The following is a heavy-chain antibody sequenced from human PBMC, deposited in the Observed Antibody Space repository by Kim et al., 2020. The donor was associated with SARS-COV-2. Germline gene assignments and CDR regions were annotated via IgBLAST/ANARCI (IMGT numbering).Heavy chain of an antibody. CDR3: AAPDCSGGSCYIGYFQH. CDR1: GFTFSSYW. D-gene: IGHD2-15*01. J-gene: IGHJ1*01. V-gene: IGHV3-7*01. Sequence: GGSLRLSCAASGFTFSSYWMSWVRQAPGKGLEWVANIKQDGSEKYYVDSVKGRFTISRDNAKNSLYLQMNSLRAEDTAVYYCAAPDCSGGSCYIGYFQHWGQGTLVTVSS. CDR2: IKQDGSEK.